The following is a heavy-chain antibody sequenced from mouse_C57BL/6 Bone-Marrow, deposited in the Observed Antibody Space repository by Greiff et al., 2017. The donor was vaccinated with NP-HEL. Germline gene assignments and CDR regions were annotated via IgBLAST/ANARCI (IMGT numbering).Heavy chain of an antibody. Sequence: EVQGVESGGDLVKPGGSLKLSCAASGFTFSSYGMSWVRQTPDKRLEWVATISSGGSYTYYPDSVKGRFTISRDNAKNTLYLQMSSLKSEDTAMYYCARREGYYWGQGTTLTVSS. CDR1: GFTFSSYG. J-gene: IGHJ2*01. CDR3: ARREGYY. V-gene: IGHV5-6*01. CDR2: ISSGGSYT.